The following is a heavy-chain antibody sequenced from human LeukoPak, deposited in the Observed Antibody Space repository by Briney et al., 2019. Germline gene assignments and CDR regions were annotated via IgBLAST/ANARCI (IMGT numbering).Heavy chain of an antibody. CDR1: GSTVSSNY. J-gene: IGHJ4*02. CDR2: IYSGGST. D-gene: IGHD4-17*01. CDR3: AREGDYGDGEFDY. V-gene: IGHV3-66*01. Sequence: PGGSLRLSCAASGSTVSSNYMSWVRQAPGKGLEWVSVIYSGGSTYYADSVKGRFTISRDNSKNTLYLQMNSLRAEDTAVYYCAREGDYGDGEFDYWGQGTLVTVSS.